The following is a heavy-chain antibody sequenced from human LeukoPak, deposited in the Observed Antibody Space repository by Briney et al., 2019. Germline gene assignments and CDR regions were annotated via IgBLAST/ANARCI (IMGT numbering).Heavy chain of an antibody. CDR3: ARSTYSSQDY. V-gene: IGHV4-59*08. D-gene: IGHD6-13*01. CDR1: GGSISSYY. CDR2: IYYSGST. J-gene: IGHJ4*02. Sequence: SETLSLTCTVSGGSISSYYWSWIRQPPGKGLEWIGYIYYSGSTNYNPSLKSRVTISVDTSKNQFSLKLSSVTAADTAMYYCARSTYSSQDYWGQGTLVTVSS.